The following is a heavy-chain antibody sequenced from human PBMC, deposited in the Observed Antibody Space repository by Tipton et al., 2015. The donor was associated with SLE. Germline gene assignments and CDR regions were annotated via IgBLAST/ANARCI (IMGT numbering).Heavy chain of an antibody. CDR3: ARGSGGPSRSSGDY. CDR2: INHSGST. D-gene: IGHD6-6*01. J-gene: IGHJ4*02. Sequence: TLSLTCAVYGGSFSGYYWSWIRQPPGKGLEWIGEINHSGSTNYNSSLKSRVTISVDTSKNQFSLKLSSVTAADTAMYYCARGSGGPSRSSGDYWGQGTLVTVSS. V-gene: IGHV4-34*01. CDR1: GGSFSGYY.